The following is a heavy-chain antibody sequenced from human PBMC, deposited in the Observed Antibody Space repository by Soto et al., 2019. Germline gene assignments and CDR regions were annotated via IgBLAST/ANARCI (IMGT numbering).Heavy chain of an antibody. CDR1: GYTFTSYA. D-gene: IGHD3-10*01. J-gene: IGHJ5*02. CDR3: ARSTMVRGVTP. CDR2: INAGNGNT. V-gene: IGHV1-3*01. Sequence: ASVKVSCKAPGYTFTSYAMHWVRQAPGQRLEWMGWINAGNGNTKYSQKFQGRVTITRDTSASTAYMELSSLRSEDTAVYYCARSTMVRGVTPWGQGTLVTVSS.